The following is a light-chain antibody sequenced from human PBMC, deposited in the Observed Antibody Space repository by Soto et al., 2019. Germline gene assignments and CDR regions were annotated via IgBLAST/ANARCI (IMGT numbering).Light chain of an antibody. CDR3: QQYDSYSWT. CDR2: AAS. J-gene: IGKJ1*01. V-gene: IGKV1-5*01. Sequence: DIQMTQSPSSLSASVGDRLTITCRASQSISTYLNWYQHKPGKAPKLLINAASSLESGVPSRFSGSGSGTEFILTISSLQPDDFATYYCQQYDSYSWTFGQGTKVDI. CDR1: QSISTY.